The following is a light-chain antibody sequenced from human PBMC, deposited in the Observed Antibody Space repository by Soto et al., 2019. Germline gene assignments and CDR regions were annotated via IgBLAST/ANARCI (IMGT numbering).Light chain of an antibody. J-gene: IGLJ2*01. CDR2: DVN. CDR1: SSDIGGYDY. Sequence: QSALTQPASVSGSPGQSITLSCTGTSSDIGGYDYVSWYQRHPGKAPKLIIYDVNNRPSGVSNRFSGSKSGNTASLTISGPQAEDEADYYCTSYASGSSHVVFGGGTQLTVL. V-gene: IGLV2-14*01. CDR3: TSYASGSSHVV.